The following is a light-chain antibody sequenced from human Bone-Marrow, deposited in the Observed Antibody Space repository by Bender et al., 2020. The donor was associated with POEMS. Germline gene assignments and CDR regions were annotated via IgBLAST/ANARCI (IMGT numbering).Light chain of an antibody. CDR3: SAWDGIRNGWV. CDR2: GND. J-gene: IGLJ3*02. CDR1: SSNIGGNA. Sequence: QSVLTQPPSASGTPGQRVTISCSGSSSNIGGNAVNWWQQLPGTAPKLLIYGNDQRPSGVPDRCSGSKSGTSAYLAISGLQYEDEADYFCSAWDGIRNGWVVGGGTEMTVL. V-gene: IGLV1-44*01.